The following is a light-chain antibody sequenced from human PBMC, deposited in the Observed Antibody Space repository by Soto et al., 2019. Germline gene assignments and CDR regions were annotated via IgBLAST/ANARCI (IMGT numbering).Light chain of an antibody. V-gene: IGKV3-15*01. Sequence: EVVLTQSPATLSVSPGDRATLSCRASQYIGSAVAWYHQRSGQAPRLLIFDASIRVPTTPARFSGSVSGTEFTLTISSLESEDFAVYYCQQYGNSPPLSFGGGTKVDIK. J-gene: IGKJ4*01. CDR1: QYIGSA. CDR3: QQYGNSPPLS. CDR2: DAS.